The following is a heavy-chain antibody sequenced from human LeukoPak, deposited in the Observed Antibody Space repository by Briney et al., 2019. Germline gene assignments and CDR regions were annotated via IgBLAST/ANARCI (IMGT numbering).Heavy chain of an antibody. CDR1: GYTFTSYY. D-gene: IGHD3-16*02. V-gene: IGHV1-46*01. CDR3: ARDAPLSGETFGPDY. Sequence: ASVKVSCKASGYTFTSYYMHWVRQAPGQGLEWMGIINPSGGSTSYAQKFQGRVTITRDTSTSTVYMELSSLRSEDTAVYYCARDAPLSGETFGPDYWGQGTLVTVSS. J-gene: IGHJ4*02. CDR2: INPSGGST.